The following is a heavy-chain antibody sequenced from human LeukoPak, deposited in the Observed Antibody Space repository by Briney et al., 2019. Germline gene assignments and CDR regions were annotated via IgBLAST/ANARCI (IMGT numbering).Heavy chain of an antibody. V-gene: IGHV4-38-2*02. D-gene: IGHD3-22*01. Sequence: SETLSLTCTVSGYSISSGYYWGWIRQPPGKGLEWIGRIYHSGSTYYNPSLKSRVTISVDTSKNQFSLKLSSVTAADTAVYYCAGRDYYDSSGYYFDYYYMDVWGKGTTVTVSS. CDR1: GYSISSGYY. J-gene: IGHJ6*03. CDR3: AGRDYYDSSGYYFDYYYMDV. CDR2: IYHSGST.